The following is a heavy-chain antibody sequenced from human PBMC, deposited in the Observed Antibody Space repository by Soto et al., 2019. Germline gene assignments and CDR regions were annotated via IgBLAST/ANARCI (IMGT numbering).Heavy chain of an antibody. D-gene: IGHD3-9*01. CDR1: GDSISSGDYY. V-gene: IGHV4-30-4*01. J-gene: IGHJ4*02. CDR3: ARGETHDVLTGYYFDC. Sequence: SETLSLTCTVSGDSISSGDYYWMWIRHPPGKGLEWIGYIFYSGSTYYNPSLKSRVTISVDTSKNQFSLKLSSVTAADTAVYYCARGETHDVLTGYYFDCWGQGTLVTVSS. CDR2: IFYSGST.